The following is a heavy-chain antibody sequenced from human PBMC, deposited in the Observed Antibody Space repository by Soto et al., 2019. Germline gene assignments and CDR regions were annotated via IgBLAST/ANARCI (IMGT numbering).Heavy chain of an antibody. V-gene: IGHV1-46*01. CDR1: GYSSSNYY. D-gene: IGHD2-21*02. CDR2: VNPYGASS. CDR3: ASVTTIWSN. Sequence: QVQVVQSGAEVKEPGASVKVSCKASGYSSSNYYTHWVRQAPGQGLEWMGIVNPYGASSNYAQSFQGRVTLTRDTSTNTDYMDLSRLTSADTAVYYCASVTTIWSNWGQGTLVTVSS. J-gene: IGHJ4*02.